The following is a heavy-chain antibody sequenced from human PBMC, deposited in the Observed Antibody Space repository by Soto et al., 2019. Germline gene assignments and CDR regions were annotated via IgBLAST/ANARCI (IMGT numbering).Heavy chain of an antibody. CDR2: ISGSGGST. D-gene: IGHD1-26*01. J-gene: IGHJ4*02. CDR1: GFTFSSYA. Sequence: GGSLRLSCAASGFTFSSYAMSWVRQAPGKGLEWVSAISGSGGSTYYADSVKGRFTISRDNSKNTLYLQMNSLRAEDTAVYYCAKDSLVDEGATPSWYFDYWGQGTLVTVSS. V-gene: IGHV3-23*01. CDR3: AKDSLVDEGATPSWYFDY.